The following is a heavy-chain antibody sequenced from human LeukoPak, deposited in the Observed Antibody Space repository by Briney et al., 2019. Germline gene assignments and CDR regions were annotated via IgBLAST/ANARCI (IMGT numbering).Heavy chain of an antibody. V-gene: IGHV4-39*01. CDR3: ARDYGGHSQPFDY. Sequence: PSETLSLTCTVSGGSISISNYYWGWIRQPPGKGLEWIGNIYYSGSTYYNPSLKSRVTISVDTSKNQFSLKLSSVTAADTAVYFCARDYGGHSQPFDYWGQGTLVTVSS. CDR2: IYYSGST. CDR1: GGSISISNYY. D-gene: IGHD4-23*01. J-gene: IGHJ4*02.